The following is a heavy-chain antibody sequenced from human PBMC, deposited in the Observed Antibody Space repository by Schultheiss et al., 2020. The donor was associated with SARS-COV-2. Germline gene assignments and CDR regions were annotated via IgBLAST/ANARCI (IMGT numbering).Heavy chain of an antibody. J-gene: IGHJ5*02. CDR2: INHSGST. D-gene: IGHD3-9*01. CDR3: ARSLNYDILTGHAAFDP. Sequence: SETLSLTCTVSGGSISSSSYYWSWIRQPPGKGLEWIGEINHSGSTNYNPSLKSRVTISLDRSKNQFSLKLSSVTAADTAVYYCARSLNYDILTGHAAFDPWGQGTLVTVSS. CDR1: GGSISSSSYY. V-gene: IGHV4-39*07.